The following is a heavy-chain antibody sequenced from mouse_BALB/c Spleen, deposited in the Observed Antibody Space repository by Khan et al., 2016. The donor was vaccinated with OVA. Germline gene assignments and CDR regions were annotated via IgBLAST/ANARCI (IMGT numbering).Heavy chain of an antibody. Sequence: QVQLQQSGPELVKPGASVKISCKASGFTFTDYYIHWVKQKPGQGLEWIGWIYHGSGNTKYNEKFKDMATLTVDTSSTTAYMQLSSLTSEDTAVYFCAKGGYYDNSLFDYWGHGTTLTVSS. V-gene: IGHV1-84*02. D-gene: IGHD1-1*01. CDR3: AKGGYYDNSLFDY. J-gene: IGHJ2*01. CDR2: IYHGSGNT. CDR1: GFTFTDYY.